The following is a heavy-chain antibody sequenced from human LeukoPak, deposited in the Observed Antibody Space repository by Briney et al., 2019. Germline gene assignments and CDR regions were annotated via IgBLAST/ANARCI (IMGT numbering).Heavy chain of an antibody. CDR1: GFTFSSYA. D-gene: IGHD3-10*01. J-gene: IGHJ6*03. V-gene: IGHV3-23*01. CDR2: ISGSGGST. Sequence: GGSLRLSCAASGFTFSSYAMSWVRQAPGKGLEWVSAISGSGGSTYYADSVKGRFTISRDNVKNSLYLQMNSLRVEDTAVYYCARSSGYYYYYMDVWGKGTTVTVSS. CDR3: ARSSGYYYYYMDV.